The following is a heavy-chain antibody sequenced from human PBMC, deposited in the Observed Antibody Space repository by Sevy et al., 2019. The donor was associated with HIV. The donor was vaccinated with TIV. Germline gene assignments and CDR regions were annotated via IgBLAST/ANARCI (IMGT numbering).Heavy chain of an antibody. CDR1: GGSITSLY. Sequence: SETLSLTCTVSGGSITSLYWNWIRQPPGKGLEWIANIYYNGHINYNPSLKSRVPLSLDPSKNQFSLRPSSVTAADTSMYYCACENAWGMGYSWGQGTLFTVSS. D-gene: IGHD1-26*01. V-gene: IGHV4-59*11. CDR3: ACENAWGMGYS. J-gene: IGHJ4*02. CDR2: IYYNGHI.